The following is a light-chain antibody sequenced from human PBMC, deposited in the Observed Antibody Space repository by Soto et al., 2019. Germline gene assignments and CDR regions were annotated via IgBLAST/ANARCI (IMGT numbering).Light chain of an antibody. CDR3: QQSYTTPRIT. Sequence: DIQMTQSPSSLSASIGDSVIITCRASQDIGTYLNWYQHKPGKAPKHLIYAASSLQTGVPSRFTGSGYGTEFTLTIDSLQPEDFENYYCQQSYTTPRITFGQGRRLEIK. J-gene: IGKJ5*01. CDR1: QDIGTY. CDR2: AAS. V-gene: IGKV1-39*01.